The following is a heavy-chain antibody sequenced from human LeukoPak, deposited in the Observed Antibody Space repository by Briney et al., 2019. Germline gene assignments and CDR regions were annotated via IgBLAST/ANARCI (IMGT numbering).Heavy chain of an antibody. CDR1: GYTFTTYD. CDR3: ARPKSGTYNCFDY. V-gene: IGHV1-46*01. Sequence: ASVKVSCKASGYTFTTYDTHWVRQAPGQGLEWMGLINPGTGSTSYAQKFQGRVTMTRGTSTSTVYMELSSLRSEDTAIFYCARPKSGTYNCFDYWGQGTLVTVSS. D-gene: IGHD1-26*01. J-gene: IGHJ4*02. CDR2: INPGTGST.